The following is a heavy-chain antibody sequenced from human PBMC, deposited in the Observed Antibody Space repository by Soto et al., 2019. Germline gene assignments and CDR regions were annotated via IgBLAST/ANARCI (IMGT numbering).Heavy chain of an antibody. J-gene: IGHJ1*01. D-gene: IGHD3-22*01. CDR3: ATDQDYYDSSGYPQLPRQ. Sequence: ASVKVSFKVSGYTLTELSMHWVRQAPGKGLEWMGGFDPEDGETIYAQKFQGRVTMTEDTSTDTAYMELSSLRSEDTAVYYCATDQDYYDSSGYPQLPRQWGQ. V-gene: IGHV1-24*01. CDR2: FDPEDGET. CDR1: GYTLTELS.